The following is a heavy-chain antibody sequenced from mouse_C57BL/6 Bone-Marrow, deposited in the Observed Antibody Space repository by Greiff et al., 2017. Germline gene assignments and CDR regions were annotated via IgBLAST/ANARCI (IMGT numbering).Heavy chain of an antibody. D-gene: IGHD2-3*01. J-gene: IGHJ3*01. Sequence: VQLQQSGAELVKPGASVKLSCKASGYNFTSYWMQWVKQRPGQGLEWIGEIDPSDSYTNYNQTFTGKATLTVDTSSRTAYMQLSSLTSADSAVFYCASYDWFAYWGQGTLVTVSA. V-gene: IGHV1-50*01. CDR2: IDPSDSYT. CDR3: ASYDWFAY. CDR1: GYNFTSYW.